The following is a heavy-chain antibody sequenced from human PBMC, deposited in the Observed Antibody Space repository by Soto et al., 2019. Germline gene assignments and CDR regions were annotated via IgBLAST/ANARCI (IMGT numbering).Heavy chain of an antibody. V-gene: IGHV3-30*18. J-gene: IGHJ6*02. CDR1: GFTFSSYG. D-gene: IGHD1-26*01. CDR3: AKDRVGGMDV. CDR2: ISYDGSNK. Sequence: VGSLRLSCAASGFTFSSYGMHWVRQAPGKGLEWVAVISYDGSNKYYADSVKGRFTISRDNSKNTLYLQMNSLRAEDTAVYYCAKDRVGGMDVWGQGTTVTVS.